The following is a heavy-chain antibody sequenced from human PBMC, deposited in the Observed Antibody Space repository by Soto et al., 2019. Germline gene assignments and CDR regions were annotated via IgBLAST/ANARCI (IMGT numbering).Heavy chain of an antibody. CDR1: GFTFSSYA. CDR3: AKGSYGDYDPDY. V-gene: IGHV3-23*01. D-gene: IGHD4-17*01. J-gene: IGHJ4*02. Sequence: EVQLLESGGGLVQPGGSLRLSCAASGFTFSSYAMNWVRQAPGKGLEWVSTLSGSGTNTYYADSVTGRFTISRDNSKTTLYLKMNSVRAEDTAVYYCAKGSYGDYDPDYWGQGTLITVSS. CDR2: LSGSGTNT.